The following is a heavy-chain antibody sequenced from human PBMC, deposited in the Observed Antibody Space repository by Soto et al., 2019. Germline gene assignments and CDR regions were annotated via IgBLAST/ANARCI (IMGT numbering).Heavy chain of an antibody. V-gene: IGHV3-30*18. Sequence: GGSLRLSCAASGFTFSSYGMHWVRQAPGKGLEWVAVISYDGSNKYYADSVKGRFTISRDNSKNTLYLQMNSLRAEDTAVYYCAKLVVADIDAFDIWGQGTMVT. D-gene: IGHD2-15*01. CDR3: AKLVVADIDAFDI. CDR2: ISYDGSNK. CDR1: GFTFSSYG. J-gene: IGHJ3*02.